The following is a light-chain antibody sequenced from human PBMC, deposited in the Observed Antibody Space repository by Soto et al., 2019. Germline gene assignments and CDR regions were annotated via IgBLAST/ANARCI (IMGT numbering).Light chain of an antibody. Sequence: DIVMTQSRDSLAVSLGERATINCKSSQSVLYSSNNKNYLAWYQQKPGQPPKLLIYWASTRESGVPDRFSGSGSGTDFTLTISSLQAEDVAVYYCQQYYSTPGTFGQGTKLEIK. V-gene: IGKV4-1*01. CDR1: QSVLYSSNNKNY. J-gene: IGKJ2*01. CDR3: QQYYSTPGT. CDR2: WAS.